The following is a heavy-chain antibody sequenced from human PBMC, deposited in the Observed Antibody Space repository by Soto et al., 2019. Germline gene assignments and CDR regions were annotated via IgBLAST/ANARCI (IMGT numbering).Heavy chain of an antibody. V-gene: IGHV4-59*01. CDR3: ARVGYCSSTPCWPIGYFEY. CDR2: IFSSGST. D-gene: IGHD2-2*01. J-gene: IGHJ4*02. Sequence: PSETLSLTCTVSGDSISSFYWTWIRQPPGKGREWVGYIFSSGSTNYNPSLKSRVTISVDTSENQFSLKLTSVTAADTAVYYCARVGYCSSTPCWPIGYFEYWGQGTLVTVSS. CDR1: GDSISSFY.